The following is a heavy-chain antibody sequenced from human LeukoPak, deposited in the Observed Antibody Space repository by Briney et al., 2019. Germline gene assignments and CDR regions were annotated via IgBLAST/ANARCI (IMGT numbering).Heavy chain of an antibody. D-gene: IGHD2-15*01. Sequence: GGSLRLSCAASGFTFSSYWMHWVRQAPGKGLVWVSRINSDGSSTSYADSVKGRFTISRDNAKNTLYLQMNSLRAEDTAVYYCARDQELGYRSGGSCYSHAFDIWGQGTMVTVSS. CDR2: INSDGSST. J-gene: IGHJ3*02. CDR1: GFTFSSYW. V-gene: IGHV3-74*01. CDR3: ARDQELGYRSGGSCYSHAFDI.